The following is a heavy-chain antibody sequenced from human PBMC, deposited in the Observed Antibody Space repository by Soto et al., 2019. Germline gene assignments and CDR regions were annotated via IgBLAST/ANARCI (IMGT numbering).Heavy chain of an antibody. D-gene: IGHD4-17*01. CDR1: GGSISSGGYY. CDR2: IYYSGST. CDR3: ARAPTSGGDYPLQRYYYGMDV. Sequence: SETLSLTCTVSGGSISSGGYYWSWIRQHPGKGLEWIGYIYYSGSTYYNPSLKSRVTISVDTSKNQFSLKLSSVTAADTAVYYCARAPTSGGDYPLQRYYYGMDVWGQGTTVTVSS. J-gene: IGHJ6*02. V-gene: IGHV4-31*03.